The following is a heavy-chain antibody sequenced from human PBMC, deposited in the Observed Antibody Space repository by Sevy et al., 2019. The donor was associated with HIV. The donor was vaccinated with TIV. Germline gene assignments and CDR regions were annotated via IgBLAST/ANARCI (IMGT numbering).Heavy chain of an antibody. D-gene: IGHD6-6*01. J-gene: IGHJ3*02. CDR2: INPSGGST. V-gene: IGHV1-46*03. Sequence: ASVKVSCKASGYTFTSYYMHWVRQAPGQGLEWMGIINPSGGSTSYAQKFQGRVTMTRDTSTSTVYMELSSLRSEDKAVYYCARVWGIAARRDAFDIWGQGTMVTVSS. CDR1: GYTFTSYY. CDR3: ARVWGIAARRDAFDI.